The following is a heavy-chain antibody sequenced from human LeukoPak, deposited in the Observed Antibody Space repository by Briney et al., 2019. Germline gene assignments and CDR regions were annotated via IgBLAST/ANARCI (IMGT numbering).Heavy chain of an antibody. CDR1: GFTFDDYA. CDR3: AREPTYYYNSSGYYYSPFDAFDI. D-gene: IGHD3-22*01. Sequence: GGSLRLSCAAPGFTFDDYAMHWVRQAPGKGLEWVSGISWNSGSIGYADSVKGRFTISRDNAKNSLYLQMNSLRAEDTAVYYCAREPTYYYNSSGYYYSPFDAFDIWGQGTMVTVSS. V-gene: IGHV3-9*01. J-gene: IGHJ3*02. CDR2: ISWNSGSI.